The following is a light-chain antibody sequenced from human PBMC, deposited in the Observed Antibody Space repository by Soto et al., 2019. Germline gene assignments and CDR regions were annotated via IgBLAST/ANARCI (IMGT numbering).Light chain of an antibody. V-gene: IGKV3-15*01. CDR1: QTVSSY. CDR3: QQYGSSQIT. Sequence: EIVLTQSPATLSLSPGERATLSCRASQTVSSYLLWYQQKPGQAPRLLIYGASTRATGIPARFSGSGSGTEFTLTISSLQSEDFAVYYCQQYGSSQITFGGGTKVDIK. CDR2: GAS. J-gene: IGKJ4*01.